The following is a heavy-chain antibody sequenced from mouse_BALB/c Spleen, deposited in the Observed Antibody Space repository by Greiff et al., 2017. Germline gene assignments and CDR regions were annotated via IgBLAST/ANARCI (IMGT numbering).Heavy chain of an antibody. Sequence: EVMLVESGGGLVKPGGSLKLSCAASGFTFSSYAMSWVRQTPEKRLEWVATISSGGSYTYYPDSVKGRFTISRDNAKNTLYLQMSSLRSEDTAMYYCARDGKDAMDYWGQGTSVTVSS. CDR1: GFTFSSYA. J-gene: IGHJ4*01. CDR2: ISSGGSYT. D-gene: IGHD2-1*01. CDR3: ARDGKDAMDY. V-gene: IGHV5-9-1*01.